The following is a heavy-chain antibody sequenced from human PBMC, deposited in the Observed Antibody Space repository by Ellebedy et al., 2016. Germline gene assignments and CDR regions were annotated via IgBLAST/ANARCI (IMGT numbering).Heavy chain of an antibody. CDR1: GLTLRNFW. D-gene: IGHD6-19*01. Sequence: GGSLRLSCAASGLTLRNFWVSWVRQAPGKGLEWVANIKEDGTEKSYVESLKGRFSVSRDNAKNSVYLQLNSLRGEDTAIYYCTAVSRLSFDFWGQGTLVTVTS. J-gene: IGHJ4*02. V-gene: IGHV3-7*03. CDR3: TAVSRLSFDF. CDR2: IKEDGTEK.